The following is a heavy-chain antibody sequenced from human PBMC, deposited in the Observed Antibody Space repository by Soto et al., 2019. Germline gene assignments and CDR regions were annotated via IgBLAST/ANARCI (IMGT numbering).Heavy chain of an antibody. CDR1: GGSISSYY. J-gene: IGHJ4*02. CDR3: ARRRDSSRSQPFDY. Sequence: PSETLSLTCTVSGGSISSYYWSWIRQPPGKGLEWIGYIYYSGSTNYNPSLKSRVTISVDTSKNQFSLKLSSVTAADTAVYYCARRRDSSRSQPFDYWGQGTLVTVSS. CDR2: IYYSGST. V-gene: IGHV4-59*08. D-gene: IGHD6-13*01.